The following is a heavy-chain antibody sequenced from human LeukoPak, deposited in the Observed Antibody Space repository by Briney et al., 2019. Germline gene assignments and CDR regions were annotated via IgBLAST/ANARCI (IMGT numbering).Heavy chain of an antibody. Sequence: PGGSLRLSCAASGFTFSSYSMNWVRQAPGKGLEWVSSISSSSSYIYYADSVKDRFTISRDNAKNSLYLQMNSLRAEDTAVYYCARSRGSGWRRPFDYWGQGTLVTVSS. CDR2: ISSSSSYI. D-gene: IGHD6-19*01. J-gene: IGHJ4*02. CDR1: GFTFSSYS. V-gene: IGHV3-21*01. CDR3: ARSRGSGWRRPFDY.